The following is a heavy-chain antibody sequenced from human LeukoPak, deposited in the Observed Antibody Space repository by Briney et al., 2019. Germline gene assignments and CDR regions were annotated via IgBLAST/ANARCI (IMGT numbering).Heavy chain of an antibody. V-gene: IGHV3-20*04. CDR3: AKDFSGSSWYYLDY. D-gene: IGHD6-13*01. Sequence: GGSLRLSCAASGFTFDDYGMSWVHQAPGKGLEWVSGINWNGGSTGYADSVRGRFTISRDNAKNSLSLQMNSLRAEDTALYYCAKDFSGSSWYYLDYWGQGTLVTVSS. CDR1: GFTFDDYG. CDR2: INWNGGST. J-gene: IGHJ4*02.